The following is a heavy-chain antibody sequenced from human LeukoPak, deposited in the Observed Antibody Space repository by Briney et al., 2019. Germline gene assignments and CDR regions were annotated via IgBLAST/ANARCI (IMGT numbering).Heavy chain of an antibody. CDR1: GFTFSSYT. CDR2: ISSSSSYI. D-gene: IGHD2-8*01. CDR3: ASLYAGVDY. Sequence: GGSLRLSCAASGFTFSSYTMKWVRQAPGKGLEWVSSISSSSSYIYYADSVKGRFTISRDNAKNSLYLQMDSLRVEDTAVYYCASLYAGVDYWGQGTLVTVSS. J-gene: IGHJ4*02. V-gene: IGHV3-21*01.